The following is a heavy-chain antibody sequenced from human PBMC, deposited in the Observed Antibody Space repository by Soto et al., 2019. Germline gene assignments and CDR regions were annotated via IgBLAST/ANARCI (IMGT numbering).Heavy chain of an antibody. Sequence: ASVKVSCKASGGTFGTHGITWVRQAPGQGLEWMGIINPNGGSTRFAQTFQGRITMTRDTSTSTVYMELRSLRSEDTAVYYCARSSAGVFGVVIEGPNWLAPWGQGSLVTVSS. J-gene: IGHJ5*02. V-gene: IGHV1-46*01. D-gene: IGHD3-3*01. CDR3: ARSSAGVFGVVIEGPNWLAP. CDR1: GGTFGTHG. CDR2: INPNGGST.